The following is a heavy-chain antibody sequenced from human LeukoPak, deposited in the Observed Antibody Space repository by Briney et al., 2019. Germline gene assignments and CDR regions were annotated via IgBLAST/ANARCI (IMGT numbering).Heavy chain of an antibody. Sequence: SETLSLTCTVSGYSITSGFYWGWIRQPPGKGLEWIGSMYHLGSTYYHPSLKSRVTISADTSKNQFSLKVTSVTAADTALYYCGRSAGFVHFDHWGQGTLVTVSS. V-gene: IGHV4-38-2*02. CDR1: GYSITSGFY. D-gene: IGHD3-16*01. CDR2: MYHLGST. CDR3: GRSAGFVHFDH. J-gene: IGHJ4*02.